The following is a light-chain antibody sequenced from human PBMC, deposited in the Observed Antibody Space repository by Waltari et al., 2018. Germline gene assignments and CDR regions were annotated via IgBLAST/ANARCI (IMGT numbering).Light chain of an antibody. Sequence: SYVLTQPPSVSVAPGETARITCGGDNIGSYSVHWYQQKPRQAPVLVIFYDSDRPSGMPARFSASNSGNTATLTITSVEAGDEARYYCQVWHPDIDPGVFGTGTEVTVL. J-gene: IGLJ1*01. CDR1: NIGSYS. CDR2: YDS. CDR3: QVWHPDIDPGV. V-gene: IGLV3-21*04.